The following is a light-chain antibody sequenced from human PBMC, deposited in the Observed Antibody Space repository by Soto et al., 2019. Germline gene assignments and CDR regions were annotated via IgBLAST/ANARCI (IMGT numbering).Light chain of an antibody. J-gene: IGLJ2*01. CDR3: QSYDSSVSKVV. Sequence: QSVLTQPPSVSGAPRQRVTISCTGSSSNIGAGYDVHWYQQLPGTAPKLLIYGNSNRPSGVPDRFSGSKSGTSASLAITGLQAEDEADYYCQSYDSSVSKVVFGGGTKLTVL. CDR1: SSNIGAGYD. V-gene: IGLV1-40*01. CDR2: GNS.